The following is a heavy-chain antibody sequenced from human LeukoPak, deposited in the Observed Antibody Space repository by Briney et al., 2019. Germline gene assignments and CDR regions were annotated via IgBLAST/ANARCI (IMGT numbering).Heavy chain of an antibody. J-gene: IGHJ5*02. CDR1: GFTFSSYA. D-gene: IGHD2-2*02. CDR3: AKDSGPYCSSTSCYTRGANWFDP. CDR2: ISGSGGST. V-gene: IGHV3-23*01. Sequence: PGGSLRLSCAASGFTFSSYAMSWVRQAPGKGLERVSAISGSGGSTYYADSVKGRFTISRDNSKNTLYLQMNSLRAEDTAVYYCAKDSGPYCSSTSCYTRGANWFDPWGQGTLVTVSS.